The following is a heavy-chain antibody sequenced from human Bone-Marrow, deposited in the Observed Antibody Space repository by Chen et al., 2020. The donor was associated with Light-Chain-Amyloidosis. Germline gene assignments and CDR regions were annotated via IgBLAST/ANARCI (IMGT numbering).Heavy chain of an antibody. J-gene: IGHJ6*02. Sequence: QVQLQESGPGLVRPSQTLSLPCTVSGVSISSAGYYWSWIRQHPGNGLGWIGHIFYSGSTYANPSLKSRVAISVDTSKNQFSLKVSSVTAADTAVYYCARADASYYYYGMDVWGQGTTVTVSS. CDR2: IFYSGST. CDR3: ARADASYYYYGMDV. V-gene: IGHV4-31*03. CDR1: GVSISSAGYY.